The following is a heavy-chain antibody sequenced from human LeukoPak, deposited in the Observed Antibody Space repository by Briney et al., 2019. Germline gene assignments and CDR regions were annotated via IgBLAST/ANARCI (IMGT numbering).Heavy chain of an antibody. V-gene: IGHV4-34*01. CDR3: ARVVVTAIPYYFDY. Sequence: SETLSLTCAVYGGSFSGYYWSWIRQPPGKGPEWIGEINHSGSTNYNPSLKSRVTISVDTSKNQFSLKLSSVTAADTAVYYCARVVVTAIPYYFDYWGQGTLVTVSS. J-gene: IGHJ4*02. D-gene: IGHD2-21*02. CDR1: GGSFSGYY. CDR2: INHSGST.